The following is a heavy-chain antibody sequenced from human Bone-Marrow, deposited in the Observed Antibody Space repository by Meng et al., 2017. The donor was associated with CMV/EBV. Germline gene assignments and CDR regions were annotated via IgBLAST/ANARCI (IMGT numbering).Heavy chain of an antibody. J-gene: IGHJ4*02. CDR2: IYYSGST. D-gene: IGHD2-2*01. CDR3: AKDGVTVVPAANEYYFDY. Sequence: GSLRLSCTVSGGSISSSSYYWGWIRQPPGKGLEWIGSIYYSGSTYYNPSLKSRVTISVDTSKNQFSLKLSSVTAADTAVYYCAKDGVTVVPAANEYYFDYWGQGTLVTGSS. CDR1: GGSISSSSYY. V-gene: IGHV4-39*07.